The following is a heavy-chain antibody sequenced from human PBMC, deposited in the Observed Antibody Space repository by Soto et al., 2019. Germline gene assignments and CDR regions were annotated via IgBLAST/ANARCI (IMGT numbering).Heavy chain of an antibody. V-gene: IGHV3-23*01. D-gene: IGHD3-3*01. CDR2: ISGSGGST. Sequence: GGSLRLSCAASGFTFSSYAMSWVRQAPGKGLEWVSAISGSGGSTYYADSVKGRFTISRDNSKNTLYLQMNSLRAEDTAVYYCAKEADYDFWTRIPFMDVWGKGTTVTVSS. CDR3: AKEADYDFWTRIPFMDV. J-gene: IGHJ6*03. CDR1: GFTFSSYA.